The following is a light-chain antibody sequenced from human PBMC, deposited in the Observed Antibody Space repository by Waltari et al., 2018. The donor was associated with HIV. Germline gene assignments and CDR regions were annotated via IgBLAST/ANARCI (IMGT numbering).Light chain of an antibody. J-gene: IGKJ3*01. V-gene: IGKV1-9*01. CDR1: QGISSY. CDR3: QHLNSYPLT. CDR2: AAS. Sequence: DIQLTQSPSFLSASVGDRVTITCRASQGISSYLAWYQQKPGKAPKLLIYAASTLQSGVPSRFSGSGSGTEFTLTISSLQTEDFATYYCQHLNSYPLTFGPGTKVDIK.